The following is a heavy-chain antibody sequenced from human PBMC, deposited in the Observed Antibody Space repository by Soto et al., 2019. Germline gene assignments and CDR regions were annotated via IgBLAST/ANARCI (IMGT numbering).Heavy chain of an antibody. V-gene: IGHV1-18*04. Sequence: QVLLVQSGPEVKKSGASVKVSCKASGYDFTITGFNWLRQSPSRGLEWLGWITAYNGNRKYAEHLQGRITMTTDSSTNTGYLEVRSLTSDDTAVYYCARAYASSLRWPHDDYWGQGTLVTVSS. CDR2: ITAYNGNR. CDR1: GYDFTITG. D-gene: IGHD2-21*01. CDR3: ARAYASSLRWPHDDY. J-gene: IGHJ4*02.